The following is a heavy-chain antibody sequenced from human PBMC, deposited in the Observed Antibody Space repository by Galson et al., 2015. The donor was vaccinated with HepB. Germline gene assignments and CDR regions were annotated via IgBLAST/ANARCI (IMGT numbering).Heavy chain of an antibody. Sequence: DTLSLTCTVSGGSIGTYYWSWIRQPPGKGLEWIGYVYYIGSTNYNPSLKNRVIISVDRSKNQFSLKLNSVTAADTAVYYCARDRGSGWPHDGFDLWGQGTMVTVSS. CDR1: GGSIGTYY. CDR2: VYYIGST. CDR3: ARDRGSGWPHDGFDL. J-gene: IGHJ3*01. D-gene: IGHD6-19*01. V-gene: IGHV4-59*01.